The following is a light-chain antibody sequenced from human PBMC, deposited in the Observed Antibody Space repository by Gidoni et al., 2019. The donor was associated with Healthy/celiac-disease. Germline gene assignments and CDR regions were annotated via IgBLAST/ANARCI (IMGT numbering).Light chain of an antibody. CDR3: SSYTSSSTLDV. V-gene: IGLV2-14*01. CDR2: EVS. J-gene: IGLJ2*01. CDR1: SSDVGGYNY. Sequence: QSALTQPASVSGSPGQSITISCTGTSSDVGGYNYVSLYQQHPGKAPKLMIYEVSNRPSGVSNRFSGSKSGNTASLTISGLQAEDEADDYCSSYTSSSTLDVFGGGTKLTVL.